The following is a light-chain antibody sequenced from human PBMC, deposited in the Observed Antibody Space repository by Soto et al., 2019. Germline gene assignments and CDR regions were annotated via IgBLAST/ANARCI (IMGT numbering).Light chain of an antibody. CDR3: QQSNTSHL. V-gene: IGKV3-15*01. Sequence: EIVMTQSPATLSLSPGERATLSCRASQSVSSNLAWYQQKPAQAPTLLIYGASTSATGNPARFSGSGSGTKFTLTISRLQADDLAVYYCQQSNTSHLFGGGTKVEIK. CDR1: QSVSSN. J-gene: IGKJ4*01. CDR2: GAS.